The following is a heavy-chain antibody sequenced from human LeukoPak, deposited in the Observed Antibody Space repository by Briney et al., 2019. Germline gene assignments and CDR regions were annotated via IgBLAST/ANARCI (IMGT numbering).Heavy chain of an antibody. CDR2: ISAYNGNT. D-gene: IGHD5-24*01. CDR1: GYTFTSYG. Sequence: ASVKVSCKASGYTFTSYGISWVRQAPGQGLEWMGWISAYNGNTNYAQKLQGRVTMTTDTSTSTAYMELRSLRSDDTAVYYCAREPPVDGYNQTADCWGYWGQGTLVTVSS. V-gene: IGHV1-18*01. CDR3: AREPPVDGYNQTADCWGY. J-gene: IGHJ4*02.